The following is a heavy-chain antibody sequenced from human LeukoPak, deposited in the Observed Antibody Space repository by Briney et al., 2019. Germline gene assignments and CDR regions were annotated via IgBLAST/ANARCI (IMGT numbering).Heavy chain of an antibody. CDR3: ARGLIVVVPAAMVHYYMDV. CDR2: INHSGST. D-gene: IGHD2-2*01. CDR1: GGSFSGYY. V-gene: IGHV4-34*01. Sequence: SETLSLTFAVYGGSFSGYYWSWIRQPPGKGLEWIGEINHSGSTNYNPSLKSRVTISVDTSKNQFSLKLSSVTAADTAVYYCARGLIVVVPAAMVHYYMDVWGKGTTVTVSS. J-gene: IGHJ6*03.